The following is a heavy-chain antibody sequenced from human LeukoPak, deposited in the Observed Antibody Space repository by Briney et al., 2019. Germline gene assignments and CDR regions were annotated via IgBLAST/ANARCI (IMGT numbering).Heavy chain of an antibody. CDR2: INHGGST. V-gene: IGHV4-38-2*02. J-gene: IGHJ6*02. D-gene: IGHD6-13*01. Sequence: SETLSLTCTVSGYSISSGYYWSWIRQPPGKGLEWIGEINHGGSTNYNPSLKSRVTLSVDTSKNQFSLKLTSVTAADTAVYYCARDGYSTPDVWGQGTTVTVSS. CDR3: ARDGYSTPDV. CDR1: GYSISSGYY.